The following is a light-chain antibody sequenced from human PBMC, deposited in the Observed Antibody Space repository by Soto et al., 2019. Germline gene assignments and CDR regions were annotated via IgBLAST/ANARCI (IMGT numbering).Light chain of an antibody. V-gene: IGKV1-5*03. CDR2: KAS. CDR3: QQYNNWPPGT. Sequence: DIQMTQSPSTLSASVGDRVTITCRASQSISSWLAWYQQKPGKAPKLLIYKASSLESGVPSRFSGSGSGTEFTLTISSLQPEDFAVYYCQQYNNWPPGTFGQGTKVDIK. J-gene: IGKJ1*01. CDR1: QSISSW.